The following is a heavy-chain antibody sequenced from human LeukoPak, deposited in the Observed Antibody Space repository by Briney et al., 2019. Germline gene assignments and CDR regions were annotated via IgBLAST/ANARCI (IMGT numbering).Heavy chain of an antibody. D-gene: IGHD3-3*01. V-gene: IGHV3-23*01. CDR1: GFNFNSYT. CDR3: AKDSDFWSGYYLYYYYGMDV. Sequence: GGSLRLSCAASGFNFNSYTMNWVRQAPGKGLEWVSAISGSGGSTYYADSVKGRFTISRDNSKNTLYLQMNSLRAEDTAVYYCAKDSDFWSGYYLYYYYGMDVWGQGTTVTVSS. CDR2: ISGSGGST. J-gene: IGHJ6*02.